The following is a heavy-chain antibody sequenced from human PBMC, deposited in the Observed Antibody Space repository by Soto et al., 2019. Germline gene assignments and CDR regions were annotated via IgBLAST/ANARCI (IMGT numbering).Heavy chain of an antibody. CDR2: ISANNGNT. J-gene: IGHJ4*02. Sequence: ASVKVSCKASGGTFSSYAISWVRQAPGQGLEWMGWISANNGNTNYAQKLQGRVTMTTDTSTSTAYMELRSLRSDDTAVYYCARDDYYDYIWGSYRFHYFDYWGQGTLVTSPQ. V-gene: IGHV1-18*01. CDR1: GGTFSSYA. CDR3: ARDDYYDYIWGSYRFHYFDY. D-gene: IGHD3-16*02.